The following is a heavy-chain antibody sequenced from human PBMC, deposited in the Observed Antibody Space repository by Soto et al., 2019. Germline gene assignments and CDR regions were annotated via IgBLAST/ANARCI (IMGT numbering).Heavy chain of an antibody. D-gene: IGHD6-13*01. Sequence: KVSFKGSGYSFTSYWIGWVLQMPWKGLEGMGIIYPGDSDTRYSPSFQGQVTISADKSISTAYLQWSSLKASDTAMYYCARTAAAGKYYYGMDVWGQGTTVTVSS. J-gene: IGHJ6*02. CDR2: IYPGDSDT. V-gene: IGHV5-51*01. CDR1: GYSFTSYW. CDR3: ARTAAAGKYYYGMDV.